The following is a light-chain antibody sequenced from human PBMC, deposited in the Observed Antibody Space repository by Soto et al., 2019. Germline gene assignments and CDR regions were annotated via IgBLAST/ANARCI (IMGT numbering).Light chain of an antibody. Sequence: DIQMTQSPSSVSASVGDRVTITCRASQDISNWLVWYQQKPGKAPKLLIYTASSLQSGVPSRFSGSGSGTDFTLTISSLQPEDFATYYCQQANSFPFTFGPGNKVDIK. V-gene: IGKV1-12*01. J-gene: IGKJ3*01. CDR2: TAS. CDR3: QQANSFPFT. CDR1: QDISNW.